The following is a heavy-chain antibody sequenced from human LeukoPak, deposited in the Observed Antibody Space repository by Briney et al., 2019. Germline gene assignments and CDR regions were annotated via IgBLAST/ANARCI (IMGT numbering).Heavy chain of an antibody. CDR1: GGSISSYY. V-gene: IGHV4-59*08. CDR2: IYYSGST. D-gene: IGHD5-12*01. J-gene: IGHJ4*02. Sequence: SETLSLTCTVSGGSISSYYWSWIRQPPGKGLEGIGYIYYSGSTNYNPSLKSRVTISVDTSKNQFSLKLSSVTAADTALYYCARHNSDYFNWLDYWGQGTLVTVSS. CDR3: ARHNSDYFNWLDY.